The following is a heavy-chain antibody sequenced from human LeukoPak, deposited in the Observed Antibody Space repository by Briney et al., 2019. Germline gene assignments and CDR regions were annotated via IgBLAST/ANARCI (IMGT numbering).Heavy chain of an antibody. J-gene: IGHJ3*02. Sequence: GAPVKVSCKASGYTFTSYDINWVRQATGQGLEWMGWMNPNSGNTGYAQKFQGRVTMTRNTSISTAYMELSSLRSEDTAVYYCASFPLPPGGELNAFDIWGQGTMVTVSS. CDR1: GYTFTSYD. CDR2: MNPNSGNT. V-gene: IGHV1-8*01. CDR3: ASFPLPPGGELNAFDI. D-gene: IGHD2-21*01.